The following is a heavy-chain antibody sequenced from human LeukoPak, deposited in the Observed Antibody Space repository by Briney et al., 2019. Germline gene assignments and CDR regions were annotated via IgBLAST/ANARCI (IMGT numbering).Heavy chain of an antibody. CDR2: INHSGSTS. CDR1: GESFSGYF. D-gene: IGHD2-21*01. V-gene: IGHV4-34*01. Sequence: SETLSLTCAVYGESFSGYFWNWIRQPPGKGLEWIGEINHSGSTSNHNPSLKSRVTMSVDTSNNQFSLDLSFVTAADTAVYYCARGSCGVDCPGYNWFDSWGQGTLVTVSS. J-gene: IGHJ5*01. CDR3: ARGSCGVDCPGYNWFDS.